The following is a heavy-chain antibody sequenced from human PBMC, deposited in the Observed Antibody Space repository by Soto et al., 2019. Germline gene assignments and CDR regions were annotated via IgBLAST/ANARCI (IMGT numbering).Heavy chain of an antibody. V-gene: IGHV4-4*02. CDR3: AGLLWFGEVIYSDP. CDR1: GGSVSSNNW. Sequence: QVQLQESGPGLVKPSGTLSLTCAVSGGSVSSNNWWSWVRQPPGKGLEWIGEIYHTGSTNYNPALKSQVTISIDKSKNQFSLKLSSVTAADTAVYYCAGLLWFGEVIYSDPWGQGTLVTVSS. D-gene: IGHD3-10*01. CDR2: IYHTGST. J-gene: IGHJ5*02.